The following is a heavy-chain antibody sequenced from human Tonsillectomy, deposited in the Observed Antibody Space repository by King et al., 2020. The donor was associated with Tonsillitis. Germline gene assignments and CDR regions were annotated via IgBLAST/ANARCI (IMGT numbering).Heavy chain of an antibody. J-gene: IGHJ6*02. CDR1: GFTFSNYA. CDR2: ISGIGGTT. V-gene: IGHV3-23*04. Sequence: VQLVESGGGLVQPGGSLRVSCAASGFTFSNYAMNWVRQAPGKGLDWVSVISGIGGTTYYADSVKGRFTISRDNSKNTLYLQMNSLRAEDTAIYYCARGVDRAMTGMDVWGQGTTVTVFS. D-gene: IGHD5-18*01. CDR3: ARGVDRAMTGMDV.